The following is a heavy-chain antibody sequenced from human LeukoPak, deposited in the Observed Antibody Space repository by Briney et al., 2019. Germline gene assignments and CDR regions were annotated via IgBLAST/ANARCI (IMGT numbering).Heavy chain of an antibody. CDR3: AREPTVIQP. D-gene: IGHD5-18*01. CDR2: ISSSGTTI. Sequence: PGGSLRLSCAASGFTFSDYYMTWIRQAPGKGLEWVSFISSSGTTIYYADSVKGRFTISRDNAKNSLYPQLNGLRAEDTAVYYCAREPTVIQPGGQGTLVTVSS. CDR1: GFTFSDYY. V-gene: IGHV3-11*01. J-gene: IGHJ4*02.